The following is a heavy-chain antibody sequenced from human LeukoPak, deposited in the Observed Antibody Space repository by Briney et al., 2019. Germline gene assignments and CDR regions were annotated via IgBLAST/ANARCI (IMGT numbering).Heavy chain of an antibody. D-gene: IGHD3-10*01. J-gene: IGHJ4*02. CDR3: AVWFGELFREYYFDY. Sequence: ASVKVSCKASGYTFTSYYMHWVRQAPGQGLEWMRIINPSGGSTSYAQKFQGRVTMTRDTSTSTVYMELSSMRSEDTAVYYCAVWFGELFREYYFDYWGQGTLVTVSS. CDR2: INPSGGST. V-gene: IGHV1-46*01. CDR1: GYTFTSYY.